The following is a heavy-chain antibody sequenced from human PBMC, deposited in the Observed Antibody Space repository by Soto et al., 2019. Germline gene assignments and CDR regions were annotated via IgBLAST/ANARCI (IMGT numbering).Heavy chain of an antibody. V-gene: IGHV1-18*01. Sequence: ASVKVSCKASGYTFTSYGISWVRQAPGQGLEWMGWISAYNGNTNYAQKLQGRVTMTTDTSTSTAYMELRSLRSDDTAVYYCARNFLLRFLEGSALYGMEGLGQGTTVTVSS. J-gene: IGHJ6*01. CDR1: GYTFTSYG. CDR2: ISAYNGNT. D-gene: IGHD3-3*01. CDR3: ARNFLLRFLEGSALYGMEG.